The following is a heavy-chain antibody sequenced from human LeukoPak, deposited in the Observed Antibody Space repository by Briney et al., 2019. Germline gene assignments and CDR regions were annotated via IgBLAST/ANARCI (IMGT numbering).Heavy chain of an antibody. V-gene: IGHV3-69-1*01. D-gene: IGHD1-1*01. CDR3: ARCTTGRTFGSLREIKRSREIDY. CDR1: GFTFSNYE. Sequence: GGSLRLSCEASGFTFSNYEMNWVRQAPGKGLEWVSYIGTGDNKHYADSVKGRFTTSRDNAKNSLYLQMNSLRVEDTAVYYCARCTTGRTFGSLREIKRSREIDYWGQGTLVTVSS. CDR2: IGTGDNK. J-gene: IGHJ4*02.